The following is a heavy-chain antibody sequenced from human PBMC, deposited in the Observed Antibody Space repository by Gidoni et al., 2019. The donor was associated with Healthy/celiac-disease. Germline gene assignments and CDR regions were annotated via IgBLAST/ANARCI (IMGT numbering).Heavy chain of an antibody. D-gene: IGHD3-3*01. V-gene: IGHV3-49*02. CDR3: TRDLIGPNDY. Sequence: ASVKGRFTISRDDSKSIAYLQMNSLKTEDTAVYYCTRDLIGPNDYWGQGTLVTVSS. J-gene: IGHJ4*02.